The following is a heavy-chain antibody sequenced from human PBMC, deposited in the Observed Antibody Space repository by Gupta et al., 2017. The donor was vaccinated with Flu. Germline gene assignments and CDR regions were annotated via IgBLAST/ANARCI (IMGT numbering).Heavy chain of an antibody. D-gene: IGHD5-12*01. Sequence: IRQPPGKGLEWLGLIDGDDDTYYTSSLKTRLTISKDTSKNQVVLTVTNMGPEDTATYFCARATDGGYSYLDYWGRGILVTVSS. V-gene: IGHV2-70*01. CDR2: IDGDDDT. CDR3: ARATDGGYSYLDY. J-gene: IGHJ4*02.